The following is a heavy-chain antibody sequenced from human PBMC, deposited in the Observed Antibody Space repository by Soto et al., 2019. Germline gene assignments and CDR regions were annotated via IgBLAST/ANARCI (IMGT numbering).Heavy chain of an antibody. V-gene: IGHV3-23*01. CDR3: AKVSHMTTVTDAFDI. D-gene: IGHD4-17*01. CDR1: GFTFSSYA. CDR2: ISGSGGST. J-gene: IGHJ3*02. Sequence: GGSLRLSCAASGFTFSSYAMSWVRQAPGKGLEWVSAISGSGGSTYYADSVKGRFTISRDNSKNTLYLQMNSLRAEDMAVYYCAKVSHMTTVTDAFDIWGQGTMVTVSS.